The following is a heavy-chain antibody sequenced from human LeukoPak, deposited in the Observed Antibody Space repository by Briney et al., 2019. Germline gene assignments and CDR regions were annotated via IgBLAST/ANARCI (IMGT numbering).Heavy chain of an antibody. Sequence: SETLSLTCTVSGGSISSSSYDWGWIRQPPGKGLEWIGSIYYSGSTYYNPSLKSRVTISVDTSKNQFSLKLSSVTAADTAVYYCARDASLSPDWPNDAFDIWGQRTMVTVSS. V-gene: IGHV4-39*07. CDR2: IYYSGST. CDR1: GGSISSSSYD. J-gene: IGHJ3*02. CDR3: ARDASLSPDWPNDAFDI. D-gene: IGHD3-9*01.